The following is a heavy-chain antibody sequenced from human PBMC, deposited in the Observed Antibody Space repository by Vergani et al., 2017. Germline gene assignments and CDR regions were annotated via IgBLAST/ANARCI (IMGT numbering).Heavy chain of an antibody. D-gene: IGHD4-17*01. V-gene: IGHV1-69-2*01. J-gene: IGHJ6*02. CDR2: VDPEDGET. CDR1: GYTFTDHH. Sequence: EVQLVQSGADVKKPGATMKISCKASGYTFTDHHMHWVKQAPGKGLEWMGLVDPEDGETIYAEKFKGRVTIAADTSTDTAHLELSSLRSEDTAVYYCATPQTVTTGGMEVWGQGTTVIVSS. CDR3: ATPQTVTTGGMEV.